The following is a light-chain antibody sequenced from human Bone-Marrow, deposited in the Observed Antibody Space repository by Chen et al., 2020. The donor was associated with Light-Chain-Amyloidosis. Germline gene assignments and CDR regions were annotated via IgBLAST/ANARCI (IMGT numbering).Light chain of an antibody. CDR2: WAS. CDR3: QQYYSTPLT. CDR1: QSVLYSSNNKNY. J-gene: IGKJ4*01. Sequence: DIVMTQSPDSLAVSLGERATINCKSSQSVLYSSNNKNYLAWYQQKPGQPPKMLIYWASTRECGVPDRISGSGSGTDFTLTISILQAEDVAVCYCQQYYSTPLTFGGGTKVEIK. V-gene: IGKV4-1*01.